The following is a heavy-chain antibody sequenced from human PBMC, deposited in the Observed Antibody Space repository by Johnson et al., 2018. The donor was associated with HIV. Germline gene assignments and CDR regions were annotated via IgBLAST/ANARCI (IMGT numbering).Heavy chain of an antibody. V-gene: IGHV3-66*03. CDR2: IYSGGST. Sequence: VLLVESGGGLIQPGGSLRLSCAASGFTVSRNYMSWVRQAPGKGLEWVSVIYSGGSTYYADSVKGRFTISRDNSKNTLYLQMKSLRAEDTAVYYCAKVGGSHDYVWGSYPGNWGQGTMVIVSS. CDR3: AKVGGSHDYVWGSYPGN. D-gene: IGHD3-16*02. CDR1: GFTVSRNY. J-gene: IGHJ3*01.